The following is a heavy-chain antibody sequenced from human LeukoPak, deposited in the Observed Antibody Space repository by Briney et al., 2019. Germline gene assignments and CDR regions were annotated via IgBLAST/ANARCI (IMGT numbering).Heavy chain of an antibody. CDR2: ISGSGTI. D-gene: IGHD1-1*01. J-gene: IGHJ6*03. V-gene: IGHV4-4*07. CDR1: GGSINSYR. Sequence: SETLSLTCTVSGGSINSYRSWIRQPAGKGLEWIGRISGSGTITYNPALQSRLSISIDTSKNQFSLKLMSVTAADTAVYYCARESKYTERYYYYYMDVWGKGTTVTVSS. CDR3: ARESKYTERYYYYYMDV.